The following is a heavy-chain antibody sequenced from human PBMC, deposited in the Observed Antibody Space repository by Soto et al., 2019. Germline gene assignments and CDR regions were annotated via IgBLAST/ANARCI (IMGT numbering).Heavy chain of an antibody. CDR2: IKIKTDGGTI. J-gene: IGHJ1*01. Sequence: EVQLVESGGGLVKPGGSLRLSCAASSFTFSNAWMNWVRQAPGKGLEWVGRIKIKTDGGTIDYAAPVKGRFTISRDDSKNTLFLQMNSLKTEDTAMYYCTTIGSSWGAWGQGTLVTVSS. D-gene: IGHD6-13*01. CDR1: SFTFSNAW. CDR3: TTIGSSWGA. V-gene: IGHV3-15*07.